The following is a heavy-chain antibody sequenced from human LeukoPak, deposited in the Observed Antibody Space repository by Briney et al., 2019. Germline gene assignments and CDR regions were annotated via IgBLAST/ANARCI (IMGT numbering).Heavy chain of an antibody. V-gene: IGHV7-4-1*02. CDR1: GYTFTSYA. CDR3: ARDLSDNTDYYYVGDAFDI. J-gene: IGHJ3*02. Sequence: ASVKVSCKASGYTFTSYAMNWVRQAPGQGLEWVGWINTNTGNPTYAQGFTGRFVFSLDTSVSTAYLQISSLKAEDTAVYYCARDLSDNTDYYYVGDAFDIWGQGTMVTVSS. D-gene: IGHD3-22*01. CDR2: INTNTGNP.